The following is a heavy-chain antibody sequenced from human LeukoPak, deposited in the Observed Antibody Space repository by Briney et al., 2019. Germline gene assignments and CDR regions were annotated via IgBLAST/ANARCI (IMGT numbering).Heavy chain of an antibody. V-gene: IGHV4-61*02. J-gene: IGHJ6*03. CDR1: GGSISRGSYY. D-gene: IGHD1-1*01. CDR3: ARENDDLEGYYYMDV. Sequence: PSETLSLTCIVSGGSISRGSYYWNWIRQPAGKGLEWMGRIYNSGSTNYNPSLKSRVTISVDTSKNQFSLKLSSVTAADTAVYYCARENDDLEGYYYMDVWGKGTTVTVSS. CDR2: IYNSGST.